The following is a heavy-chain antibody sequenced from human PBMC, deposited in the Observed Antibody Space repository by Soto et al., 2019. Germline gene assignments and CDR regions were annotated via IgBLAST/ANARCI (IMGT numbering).Heavy chain of an antibody. CDR3: ARHGDVVVPAAIPLHYYYYGMDV. V-gene: IGHV5-10-1*01. CDR1: GYSFTSYW. Sequence: GESLKISCKGSGYSFTSYWISWVRQMPGKGLEWMGRIDPSDSYTNYSPSSQGHVTISADKSISTAYLQWSSLEASDTAMYYCARHGDVVVPAAIPLHYYYYGMDVWGQGTTVTVSS. CDR2: IDPSDSYT. J-gene: IGHJ6*02. D-gene: IGHD2-2*02.